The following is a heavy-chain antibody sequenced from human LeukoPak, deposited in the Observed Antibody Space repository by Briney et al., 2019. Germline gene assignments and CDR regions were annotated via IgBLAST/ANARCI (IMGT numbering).Heavy chain of an antibody. D-gene: IGHD3-22*01. CDR2: IYSGGST. J-gene: IGHJ4*02. V-gene: IGHV3-53*05. CDR3: ARDEAYYYDSSGYCPLDY. CDR1: GFTVSSNY. Sequence: GGSLRLSCAASGFTVSSNYMSWVRQAPGKGLEWVSVIYSGGSTYYADSVKGRFTISRDNSKNTLYLQMNSLRAEDSAVYYCARDEAYYYDSSGYCPLDYWGQGTLVTISS.